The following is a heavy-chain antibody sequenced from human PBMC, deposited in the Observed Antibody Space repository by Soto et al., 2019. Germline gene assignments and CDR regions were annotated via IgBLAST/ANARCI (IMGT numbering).Heavy chain of an antibody. CDR1: GGSVSSGSYY. V-gene: IGHV4-61*01. D-gene: IGHD6-6*01. J-gene: IGHJ4*02. CDR2: IYYSGST. CDR3: ARVLPDSGSSNYFDY. Sequence: QVQLQESGPGLVKPSETLSLTCTVSGGSVSSGSYYWSWIRQPPGKGLEWIGYIYYSGSTNYNPSHQSRVTISEDTSKNPFSLKLSSVGAADTAVDYCARVLPDSGSSNYFDYWGQGSLVTVSS.